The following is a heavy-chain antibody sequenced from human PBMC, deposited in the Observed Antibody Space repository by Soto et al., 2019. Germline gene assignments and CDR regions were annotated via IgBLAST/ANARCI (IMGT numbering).Heavy chain of an antibody. Sequence: PSETLSLTCTVSGASVSSGSYYWSWIRQPPGKGLEWIAYMSYSGTTNYNPSLKSRVTISVDTSKNQFSLKLSSVTAADTAVYYCARAINFDFWSDSQSGYYFDYWGQGTLVTVSS. CDR2: MSYSGTT. V-gene: IGHV4-61*01. D-gene: IGHD3-3*01. CDR1: GASVSSGSYY. J-gene: IGHJ4*02. CDR3: ARAINFDFWSDSQSGYYFDY.